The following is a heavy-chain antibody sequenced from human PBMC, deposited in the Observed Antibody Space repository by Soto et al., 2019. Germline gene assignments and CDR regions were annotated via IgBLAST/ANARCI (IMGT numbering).Heavy chain of an antibody. D-gene: IGHD3-9*01. V-gene: IGHV3-30-3*01. CDR2: ISYDGSNK. Sequence: GGSLRLSCAASGFTFSSYAMHWVRQAPGKGLEWVAVISYDGSNKYYADSVKGRFTISRDNSKNTLYLQMNSLRAEDTAVYYCARMYYDILTGPRGYGMDVWGQGTTVTVSS. CDR3: ARMYYDILTGPRGYGMDV. J-gene: IGHJ6*02. CDR1: GFTFSSYA.